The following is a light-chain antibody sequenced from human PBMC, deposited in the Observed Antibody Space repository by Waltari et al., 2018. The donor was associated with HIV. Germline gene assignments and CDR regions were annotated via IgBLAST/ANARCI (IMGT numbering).Light chain of an antibody. V-gene: IGKV1-5*03. Sequence: IQMTQSPSILSASVGDRVTITCRASQNVDSWLAGYQQRPGIAPKLLIYKASTLEFGVPARFSGSGSGTDFTLTINSLHPDDFATYYCQQYNSDFYTFGQGTRLDLK. CDR1: QNVDSW. J-gene: IGKJ2*01. CDR2: KAS. CDR3: QQYNSDFYT.